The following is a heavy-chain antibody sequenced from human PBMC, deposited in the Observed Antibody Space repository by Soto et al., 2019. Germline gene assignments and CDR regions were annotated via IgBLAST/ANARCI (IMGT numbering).Heavy chain of an antibody. CDR2: ISSSSSYI. CDR1: GFTFSSYS. J-gene: IGHJ1*01. CDR3: ARGLSDSYFQH. Sequence: AGGSLRLSCAAPGFTFSSYSMNWVRQAPGKGLEWVSSISSSSSYIYYADSVKGRFTISRDNAKNSLYLQMNSLRAEDTAVYYCARGLSDSYFQHWGQGTLVTVSS. V-gene: IGHV3-21*01. D-gene: IGHD2-21*02.